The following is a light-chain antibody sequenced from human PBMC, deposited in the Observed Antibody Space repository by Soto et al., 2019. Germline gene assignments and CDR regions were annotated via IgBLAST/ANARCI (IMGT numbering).Light chain of an antibody. V-gene: IGKV1-5*01. CDR3: QQYNSYWT. Sequence: DIQMTQSPSILSASLEDRVTITCRASRSVSSWLAWYQQKPGKAPKLLIYDASSLESGVPSRFSGSGSGTEFTLTISSLQPDDFATYYFQQYNSYWTFGQGTKVDI. CDR2: DAS. J-gene: IGKJ1*01. CDR1: RSVSSW.